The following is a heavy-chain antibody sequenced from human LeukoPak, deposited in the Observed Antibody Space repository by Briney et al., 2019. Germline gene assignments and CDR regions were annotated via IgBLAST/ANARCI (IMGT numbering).Heavy chain of an antibody. CDR2: IYTSGST. J-gene: IGHJ4*02. V-gene: IGHV4-61*02. CDR3: ARDSYYYGSGTLYFDY. Sequence: PSQTLSLTCIVSGGSLNGGSYYWSWIRQPAGKGLEWIGRIYTSGSTNYNPSLKSRVTMSVDTSKNQFSLKLSSVTAADTAVYYCARDSYYYGSGTLYFDYWGQGTLVTVSS. D-gene: IGHD3-10*01. CDR1: GGSLNGGSYY.